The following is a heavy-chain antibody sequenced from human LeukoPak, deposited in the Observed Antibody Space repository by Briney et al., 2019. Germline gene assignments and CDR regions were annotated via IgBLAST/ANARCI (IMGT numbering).Heavy chain of an antibody. CDR2: INHSGST. Sequence: SETLSLTCAVYGGSFSGHYWSWIRQPPGKGLEWIGEINHSGSTNYNPSLKSRVTISVDTSKNQFSLKLSSVTAADTAVYYCARINYGDYWGQGTLVTVSS. CDR3: ARINYGDY. CDR1: GGSFSGHY. V-gene: IGHV4-34*01. J-gene: IGHJ4*02.